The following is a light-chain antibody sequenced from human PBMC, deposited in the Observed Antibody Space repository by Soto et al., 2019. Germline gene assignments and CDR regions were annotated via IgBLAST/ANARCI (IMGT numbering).Light chain of an antibody. J-gene: IGKJ4*01. CDR3: QQRSNWPLT. CDR1: QSVNRN. Sequence: EIVLTQSPATLSLSPGERATLSCRASQSVNRNLAWYRQKPGQAPRLLIYDASNRATGIPVRFSGSGSGTDFTLTISSLEPADFAVYYCQQRSNWPLTFGGGTKVEIK. V-gene: IGKV3-11*01. CDR2: DAS.